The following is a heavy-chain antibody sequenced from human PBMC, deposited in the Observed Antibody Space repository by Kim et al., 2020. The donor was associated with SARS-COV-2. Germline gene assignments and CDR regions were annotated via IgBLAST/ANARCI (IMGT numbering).Heavy chain of an antibody. D-gene: IGHD5-12*01. CDR2: TYYRSKWYN. CDR1: GDSVSSNSAA. J-gene: IGHJ6*03. Sequence: SQTLSLTCAISGDSVSSNSAAWNWIRQSPSRGLEWLGRTYYRSKWYNDYAVSVRSRININADTSENQFSLQLNSVTPEDTALYYCAREPGPGGYVSQVGGGYFYYYYMDVWGEGTTVTVSS. CDR3: AREPGPGGYVSQVGGGYFYYYYMDV. V-gene: IGHV6-1*01.